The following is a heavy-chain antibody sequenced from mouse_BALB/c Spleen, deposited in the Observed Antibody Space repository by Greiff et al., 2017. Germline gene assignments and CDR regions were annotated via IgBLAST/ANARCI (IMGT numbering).Heavy chain of an antibody. V-gene: IGHV1S137*01. J-gene: IGHJ3*01. CDR3: ARGRQLGPWFAY. D-gene: IGHD3-1*01. CDR1: GYTFTDYA. CDR2: ISTYYGDA. Sequence: QVQLKESGAELVRPGVSVKISCKGSGYTFTDYAMHWVKQSHAKSLEWIGVISTYYGDASYNQKFKGKATMTVDKSSSTAYMELARLTSEDSAIYYCARGRQLGPWFAYWGQGTLVTVSA.